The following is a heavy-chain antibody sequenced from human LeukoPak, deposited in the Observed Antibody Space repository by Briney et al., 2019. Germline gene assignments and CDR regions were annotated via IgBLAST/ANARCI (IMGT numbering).Heavy chain of an antibody. J-gene: IGHJ6*02. CDR3: AGAQGDYGAYAFSYYYGMDV. D-gene: IGHD4-17*01. Sequence: GGSLRLSCAASGFTFSSYSMNWVRQAPGKGLEWVSSISSSSSYIYYADSVKGRFTISRDNAKNSLYLQMNSLRAEDTAVYYCAGAQGDYGAYAFSYYYGMDVWGQGPPVTVSS. V-gene: IGHV3-21*01. CDR1: GFTFSSYS. CDR2: ISSSSSYI.